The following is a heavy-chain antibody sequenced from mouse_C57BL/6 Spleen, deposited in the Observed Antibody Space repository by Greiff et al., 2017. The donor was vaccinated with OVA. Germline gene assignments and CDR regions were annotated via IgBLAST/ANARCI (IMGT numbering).Heavy chain of an antibody. CDR3: ARDRVRGYFDY. D-gene: IGHD3-1*01. CDR2: ISYSGST. J-gene: IGHJ2*01. CDR1: GYSITSGYD. Sequence: VQLKESGPGLVKPSQSLSLTCTVTGYSITSGYDWHWIRHFPGNKLEWMGYISYSGSTNYNPSLKSRISITHDTSKNHFFLKLNSVTTEDTATYYCARDRVRGYFDYWGQGTTLTVSS. V-gene: IGHV3-1*01.